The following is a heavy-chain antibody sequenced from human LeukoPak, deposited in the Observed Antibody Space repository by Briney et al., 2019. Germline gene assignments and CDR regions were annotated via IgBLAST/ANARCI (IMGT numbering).Heavy chain of an antibody. CDR3: ARQGGGYSYGFENYFDY. V-gene: IGHV4-31*03. Sequence: SETLSLTCTVSGGSISSGGYYWSWIRQHPGKGLEWIGYIYYSGSTYYNPSLKSRVTISVVTSKNQFSLKLSSVTAADTAVYYCARQGGGYSYGFENYFDYWGQGTLVTVSS. CDR1: GGSISSGGYY. CDR2: IYYSGST. D-gene: IGHD5-18*01. J-gene: IGHJ4*02.